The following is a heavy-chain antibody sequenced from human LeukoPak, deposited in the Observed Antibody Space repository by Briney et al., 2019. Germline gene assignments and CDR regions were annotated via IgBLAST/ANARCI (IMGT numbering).Heavy chain of an antibody. CDR3: AREITWGVPPI. Sequence: GGSLRLSCAASGFTFSSQSINWVRQAPGKGLDWISYISSGSSTIKYADSVKGRFTISRDNAKNSLYLQMNSLRAEDTAVYYCAREITWGVPPIWGQGTMVTVSS. CDR2: ISSGSSTI. J-gene: IGHJ3*02. V-gene: IGHV3-48*04. CDR1: GFTFSSQS. D-gene: IGHD3-16*01.